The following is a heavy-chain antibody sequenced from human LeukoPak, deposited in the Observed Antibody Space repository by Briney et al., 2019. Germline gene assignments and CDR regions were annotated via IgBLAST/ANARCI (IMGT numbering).Heavy chain of an antibody. CDR3: ARLGYCSGGSCYEHHYYYYMDV. Sequence: ASVKVSCKASGYTFTSYYMLWLRQAPGQGLEWMGRINPNSGGTNYAQKFQGRVTMTRDTSITTAYMELSSLRSDDTAVYYCARLGYCSGGSCYEHHYYYYMDVWGKGTTVTVSS. D-gene: IGHD2-15*01. V-gene: IGHV1-2*06. CDR1: GYTFTSYY. J-gene: IGHJ6*03. CDR2: INPNSGGT.